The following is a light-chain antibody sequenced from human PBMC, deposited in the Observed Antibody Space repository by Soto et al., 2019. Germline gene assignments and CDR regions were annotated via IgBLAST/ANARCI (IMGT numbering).Light chain of an antibody. CDR2: EVT. CDR3: SSFTSRFPFV. Sequence: QSVLTQPASVSGSPGQSIAISCTGTRSDVGAYNYVSWYQQHPGKAPKLMISEVTNRPSGVSDRFSGSKSGNTASLTISGLQAEAEADYYCSSFTSRFPFVFGTGTKLTVL. V-gene: IGLV2-14*01. CDR1: RSDVGAYNY. J-gene: IGLJ1*01.